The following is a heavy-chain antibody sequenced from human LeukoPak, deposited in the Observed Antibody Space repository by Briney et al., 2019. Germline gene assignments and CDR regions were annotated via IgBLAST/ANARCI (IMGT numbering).Heavy chain of an antibody. CDR2: INTRNGNA. V-gene: IGHV1-18*01. CDR3: ARNHLGLGL. J-gene: IGHJ4*02. Sequence: GASVTVSCTASGYTFTTYEIIWVRQAPGQGLEWMGWINTRNGNANYAHQLQGRVTMTTDTSTSTSYMELASLRFDDTAIYYCARNHLGLGLWGQGTLVTVSS. CDR1: GYTFTTYE. D-gene: IGHD3-16*01.